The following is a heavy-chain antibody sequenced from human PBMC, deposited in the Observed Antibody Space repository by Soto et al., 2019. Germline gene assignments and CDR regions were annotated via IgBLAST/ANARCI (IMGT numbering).Heavy chain of an antibody. CDR2: ISSSTSYI. D-gene: IGHD3-22*01. CDR3: ARRLYYYDSSGYYFFDY. J-gene: IGHJ4*02. V-gene: IGHV3-21*01. CDR1: GFTFGSYN. Sequence: EVQLVESGGGLVKPGGSLRLSCAASGFTFGSYNMNWVRQAPGKGLEWVSSISSSTSYIYYADSVKGRFTISRDNAKNSLYLQMNSLRAEDTAVYYCARRLYYYDSSGYYFFDYWGQGTLVTVSS.